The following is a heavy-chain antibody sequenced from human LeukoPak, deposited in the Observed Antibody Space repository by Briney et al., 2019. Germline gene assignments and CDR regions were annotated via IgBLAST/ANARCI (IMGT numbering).Heavy chain of an antibody. Sequence: PSEALSLTCTVSGVSISSYYWSWIRQPPGKGLEWIGYIYYSGSTNYNPSLKSRVTISLDTSKNQFSLKLSSVTAADTAVYYCARHDGSSWYYAFDVWSQGTMVTVSS. J-gene: IGHJ3*01. D-gene: IGHD6-13*01. V-gene: IGHV4-59*08. CDR3: ARHDGSSWYYAFDV. CDR1: GVSISSYY. CDR2: IYYSGST.